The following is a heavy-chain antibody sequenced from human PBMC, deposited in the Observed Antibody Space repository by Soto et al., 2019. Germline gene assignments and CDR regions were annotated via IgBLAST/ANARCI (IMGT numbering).Heavy chain of an antibody. V-gene: IGHV1-46*03. CDR3: ARSYYDFWSGPGHFDY. CDR1: GYTFTSYY. Sequence: GASVKVSCKASGYTFTSYYIHWVRQAPGQGLEWMGIINPSSGSTNYAQKFQGRVTMTRDTSTSTVYMEVSSLRSEDTAVYYCARSYYDFWSGPGHFDYWGQGALVTVSS. CDR2: INPSSGST. D-gene: IGHD3-3*01. J-gene: IGHJ4*02.